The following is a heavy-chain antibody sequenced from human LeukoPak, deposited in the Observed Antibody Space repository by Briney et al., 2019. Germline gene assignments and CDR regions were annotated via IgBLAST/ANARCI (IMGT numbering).Heavy chain of an antibody. CDR1: GYTLTELS. Sequence: ASVKVSCKVSGYTLTELSMHWVRQAPGKGLEWMGGFDPEDGETIYAQKFQGRVTMTEGTSTDTAYMELSSLRSEDTAVYYCATGPGIAAAGADAFDIWGQGTMVTVSS. V-gene: IGHV1-24*01. D-gene: IGHD6-13*01. CDR2: FDPEDGET. CDR3: ATGPGIAAAGADAFDI. J-gene: IGHJ3*02.